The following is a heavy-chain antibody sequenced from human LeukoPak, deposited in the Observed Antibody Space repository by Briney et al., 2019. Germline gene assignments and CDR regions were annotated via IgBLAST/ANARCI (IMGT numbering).Heavy chain of an antibody. CDR1: GGSISSGGYY. D-gene: IGHD3-10*01. CDR2: ISSSSSTI. J-gene: IGHJ4*02. Sequence: LSLTCTVSGGSISSGGYYWSWIRQPPGKGLEWVSYISSSSSTIYYADSVKGRFTISRDNAKNSLYLQMNSLRAEDTAVYYCATGSQIREVAYWGQGTLVTVSS. CDR3: ATGSQIREVAY. V-gene: IGHV3-11*01.